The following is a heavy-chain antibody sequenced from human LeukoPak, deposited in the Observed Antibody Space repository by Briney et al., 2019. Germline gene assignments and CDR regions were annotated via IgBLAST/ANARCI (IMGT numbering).Heavy chain of an antibody. Sequence: GGSLRLSCAASGFTFSSYSMNWVRQAPGKGLEWVSYISSSSSTIYYADSVKGRFTISRDNAKNSLYLQMNSLRAEDTAVYYCARGTALWFGEPALWGQGTLVTVSS. CDR2: ISSSSSTI. CDR3: ARGTALWFGEPAL. CDR1: GFTFSSYS. V-gene: IGHV3-48*04. D-gene: IGHD3-10*01. J-gene: IGHJ4*02.